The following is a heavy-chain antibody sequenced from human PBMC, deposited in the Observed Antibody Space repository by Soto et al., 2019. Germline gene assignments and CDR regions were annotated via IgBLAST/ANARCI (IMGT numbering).Heavy chain of an antibody. CDR1: GFTFSDYY. CDR2: ISDSSSNT. CDR3: AKGEGSKWNYEFDP. D-gene: IGHD1-7*01. J-gene: IGHJ5*02. V-gene: IGHV3-11*06. Sequence: GGSLRLSCAASGFTFSDYYMSWIRQAPGKGLEWVSYISDSSSNTNYGDSVKGRFTISRDNAKNLLYLQMNSLRAEDTAVYYCAKGEGSKWNYEFDPWGQGTLVTVSS.